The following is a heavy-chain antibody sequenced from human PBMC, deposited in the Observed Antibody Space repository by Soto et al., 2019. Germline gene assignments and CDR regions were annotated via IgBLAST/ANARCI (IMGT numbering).Heavy chain of an antibody. Sequence: ASVKVSCKASGYTFTGYYIHWVRQAPGQGLEWMGWINPNNGDTNYAQKFQGRVTMTMDTSTSTAYMELSSLTFDDTAVYYCARHSGYDYVFDYWGQGTLVTAPQ. D-gene: IGHD5-12*01. V-gene: IGHV1-2*02. CDR3: ARHSGYDYVFDY. J-gene: IGHJ4*02. CDR2: INPNNGDT. CDR1: GYTFTGYY.